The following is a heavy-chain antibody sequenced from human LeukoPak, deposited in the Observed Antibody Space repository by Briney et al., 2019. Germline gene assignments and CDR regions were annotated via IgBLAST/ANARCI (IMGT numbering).Heavy chain of an antibody. V-gene: IGHV3-21*01. J-gene: IGHJ5*02. CDR2: ISSSSSYI. CDR1: GFTFSSYS. Sequence: GGSLRLSCAASGFTFSSYSMNWVRQAPGKGLEWVSSISSSSSYIYYADSVKGRFTISRDNAKNSLYLQMNSLRAEDTAVYYCARMEFPLGIAVAGNLGSWGQGTLVSVSS. D-gene: IGHD6-19*01. CDR3: ARMEFPLGIAVAGNLGS.